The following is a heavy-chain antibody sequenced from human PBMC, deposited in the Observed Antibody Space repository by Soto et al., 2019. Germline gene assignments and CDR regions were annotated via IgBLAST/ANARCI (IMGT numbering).Heavy chain of an antibody. CDR2: IYYSGST. Sequence: SETLSLTCTVSGGSISSGGYYWSWIRQHPGKGLEWIGYIYYSGSTYYNPSLKSRVTISVDTSKNQFSLKLSSVTAADTAVYYCARATVVTPYYYYGMDVWGQGTTVTVSS. D-gene: IGHD4-17*01. CDR3: ARATVVTPYYYYGMDV. V-gene: IGHV4-31*03. CDR1: GGSISSGGYY. J-gene: IGHJ6*02.